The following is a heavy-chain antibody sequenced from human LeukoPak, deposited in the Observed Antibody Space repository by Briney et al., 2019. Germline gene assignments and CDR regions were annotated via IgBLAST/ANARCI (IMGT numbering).Heavy chain of an antibody. D-gene: IGHD3-10*01. V-gene: IGHV3-30-3*01. CDR3: ARELVYGSRLNAFDI. Sequence: GGSLRLSCAASGFTFSSYAMHWVRQAPGKGLEWVAVISYDGSNKYYADSVKGRFTISRDNSKNTLYLQMNSLRAEDTAVYYCARELVYGSRLNAFDIWGQGTMVTVSS. J-gene: IGHJ3*02. CDR1: GFTFSSYA. CDR2: ISYDGSNK.